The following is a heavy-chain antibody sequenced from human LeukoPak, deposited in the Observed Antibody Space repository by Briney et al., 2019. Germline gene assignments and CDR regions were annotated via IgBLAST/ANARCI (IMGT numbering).Heavy chain of an antibody. J-gene: IGHJ4*02. V-gene: IGHV3-30*03. D-gene: IGHD1-26*01. CDR2: ISYDGSNK. CDR3: AAEWEGLDY. Sequence: GRSLRLSCAASGFTFSSYGMHWVRQAPGKGLEWVAVISYDGSNKYYADSVKGRFTISRDNSKNTLYLQMNSLRAEDTAVYYCAAEWEGLDYWGQGTLVTVSS. CDR1: GFTFSSYG.